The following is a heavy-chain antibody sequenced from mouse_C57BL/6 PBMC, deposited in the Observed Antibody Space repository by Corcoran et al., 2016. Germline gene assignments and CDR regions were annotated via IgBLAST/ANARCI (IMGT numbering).Heavy chain of an antibody. Sequence: EVQLQQSGPVLVKPGASVKMSCKASGYTFTDYYMNWVKQSHGKSLEWIGVINPYNGGTSYNQKFKGKATLTVDKSSSTAYMELNSLTSEDSAVYYCARTPYDHYAMDYWGQGTSVTVSS. J-gene: IGHJ4*01. D-gene: IGHD2-3*01. CDR3: ARTPYDHYAMDY. V-gene: IGHV1-19*01. CDR2: INPYNGGT. CDR1: GYTFTDYY.